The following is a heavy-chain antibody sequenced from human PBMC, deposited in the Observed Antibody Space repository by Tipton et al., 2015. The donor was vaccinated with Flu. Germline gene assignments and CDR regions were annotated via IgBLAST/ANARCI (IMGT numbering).Heavy chain of an antibody. Sequence: TLSLTCTVSGDSISPTIYYWGWVRQPPGKGLEWIGSIYYSGTTYYNPSLKSRVTISVDSSKNEFSLTLASLTAADTAVYYCASDLWNDRRAYYYYGVDVWGQGSMGTGS. V-gene: IGHV4-39*07. CDR3: ASDLWNDRRAYYYYGVDV. D-gene: IGHD1-1*01. J-gene: IGHJ6*02. CDR2: IYYSGTT. CDR1: GDSISPTIYY.